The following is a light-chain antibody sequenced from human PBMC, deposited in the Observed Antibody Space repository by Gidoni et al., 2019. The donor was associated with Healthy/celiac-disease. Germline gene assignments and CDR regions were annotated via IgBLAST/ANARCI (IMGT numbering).Light chain of an antibody. CDR1: QSVLYSSNNKNY. CDR2: WAS. CDR3: QQYYSTPVA. J-gene: IGKJ1*01. V-gene: IGKV4-1*01. Sequence: DIVMTQSPDFLSASLGERATINCKSSQSVLYSSNNKNYLAWYQQKPGQPPKLLIYWASTRESGVPDRFSGSGSGTDFTLTISSLQAEDVAVYYCQQYYSTPVAFGQGTKVEIK.